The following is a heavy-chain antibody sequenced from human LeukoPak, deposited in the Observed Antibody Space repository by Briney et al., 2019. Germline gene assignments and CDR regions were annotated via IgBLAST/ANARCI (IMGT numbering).Heavy chain of an antibody. CDR1: GFTFSTYW. CDR2: ISSDGTNT. Sequence: GGSLRLSCAASGFTFSTYWMHWVRHAPGTGLVWVSRISSDGTNTYYADSVKGRFSISRDNAKNTLYLQTNSLRAEDTAVYYCARVYYYYYMDVWGKGTTVAVSS. J-gene: IGHJ6*03. CDR3: ARVYYYYYMDV. V-gene: IGHV3-74*01.